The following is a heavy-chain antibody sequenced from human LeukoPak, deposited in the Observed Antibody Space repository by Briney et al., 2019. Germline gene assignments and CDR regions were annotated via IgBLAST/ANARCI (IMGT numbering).Heavy chain of an antibody. CDR3: ARGWKVRGVSPAFDY. J-gene: IGHJ4*02. CDR1: GGSLSGYY. Sequence: SETLSLTCAVYGGSLSGYYGSWTRQPPGEGLEWIGEIKHSGSNNYNPSLKNRVTISEDTSKNQYTPKLRPVPATDTAVYDCARGWKVRGVSPAFDYWGQGTLVTVSS. D-gene: IGHD3-10*01. CDR2: IKHSGSN. V-gene: IGHV4-34*01.